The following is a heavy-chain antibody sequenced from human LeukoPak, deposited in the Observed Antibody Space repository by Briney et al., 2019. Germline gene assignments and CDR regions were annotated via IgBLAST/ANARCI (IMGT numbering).Heavy chain of an antibody. CDR2: IYYSGST. CDR3: ASFPNPTIAAAGTWFDP. D-gene: IGHD6-13*01. CDR1: GGSISSYY. V-gene: IGHV4-59*12. Sequence: PSETLSLTCTVSGGSISSYYWSWIRQPPGKGLEWIGYIYYSGSTNYNPSLKSRVTISVDTSKNQFSLKLSPVTAADTAVYYCASFPNPTIAAAGTWFDPWGQGTLVTVSS. J-gene: IGHJ5*02.